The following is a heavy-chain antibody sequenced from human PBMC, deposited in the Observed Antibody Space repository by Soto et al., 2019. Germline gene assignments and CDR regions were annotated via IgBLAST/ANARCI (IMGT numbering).Heavy chain of an antibody. Sequence: SETLSLTCTVSGGSISSYYWSWIRQPPGKGLEWIGYIYYSGSTYYNPSLKSRVTISVDTSKNQFSLKLSSVTAADTAVYYCARVPGDFWRADYWGQGTLVTVSS. CDR1: GGSISSYY. J-gene: IGHJ4*02. D-gene: IGHD3-3*01. V-gene: IGHV4-59*08. CDR3: ARVPGDFWRADY. CDR2: IYYSGST.